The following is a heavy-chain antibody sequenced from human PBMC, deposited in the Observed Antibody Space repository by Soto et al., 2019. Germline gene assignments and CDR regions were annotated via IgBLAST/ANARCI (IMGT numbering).Heavy chain of an antibody. CDR1: GYTFSSIG. V-gene: IGHV1-18*01. J-gene: IGHJ4*02. D-gene: IGHD3-10*01. Sequence: ASVKVSCKTSGYTFSSIGITWVRQAPGQGLEWMGWISPHKDDTYYAQRLQGRVTMTTDTSTSTAYMELRSLRSDDTAVYFCVRDLDGSGSYYTNYCGQGTLVTVSS. CDR2: ISPHKDDT. CDR3: VRDLDGSGSYYTNY.